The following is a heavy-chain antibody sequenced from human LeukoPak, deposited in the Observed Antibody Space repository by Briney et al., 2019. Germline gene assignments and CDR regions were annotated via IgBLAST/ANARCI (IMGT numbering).Heavy chain of an antibody. D-gene: IGHD3-10*01. CDR3: ARAGSITMVRGVIMKRNWFDP. Sequence: PSETLSLTCTVSGGSISSSSYYWGWIRQPPGKGLEWIGSIYYSGSTNYNPSLKSRVTISVDTSKNQFSLKLSSVTAADTAVYYCARAGSITMVRGVIMKRNWFDPWGQGTLVTVSS. J-gene: IGHJ5*02. V-gene: IGHV4-39*07. CDR2: IYYSGST. CDR1: GGSISSSSYY.